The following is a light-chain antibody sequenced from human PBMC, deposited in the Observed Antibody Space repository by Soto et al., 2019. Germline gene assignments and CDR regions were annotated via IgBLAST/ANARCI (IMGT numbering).Light chain of an antibody. J-gene: IGLJ2*01. CDR1: SSDVGGYNF. CDR3: SSYTSSSTVI. CDR2: DVR. Sequence: QSALTQPASVSGSPGQSITISCTGTSSDVGGYNFVSWYQQHPGKAPKFIIYDVRNRPSGVSNRFSGSRSGNTASLTISGFQAEDEADYYCSSYTSSSTVIFGGATKLTVL. V-gene: IGLV2-14*03.